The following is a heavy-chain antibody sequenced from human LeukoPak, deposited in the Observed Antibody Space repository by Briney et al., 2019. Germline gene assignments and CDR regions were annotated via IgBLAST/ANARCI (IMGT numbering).Heavy chain of an antibody. CDR3: ARDDCSSISCYHNWFDP. D-gene: IGHD2-2*01. CDR2: IKQDGREK. V-gene: IGHV3-7*01. J-gene: IGHJ5*02. CDR1: GFTFSSYW. Sequence: GGALRLSCAASGFTFSSYWMSWVRQAAGKGLEWVGNIKQDGREKYYVDSVKGRFTISRDNAKNALYLQMNSLRAEDTAVYYCARDDCSSISCYHNWFDPWGQGTLVTVSS.